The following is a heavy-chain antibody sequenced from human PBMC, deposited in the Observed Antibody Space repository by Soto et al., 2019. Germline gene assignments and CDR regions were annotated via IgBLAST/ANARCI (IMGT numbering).Heavy chain of an antibody. CDR1: GFTFNNYA. CDR2: VSGNSGSS. CDR3: ANLHSIAVAGGFDY. D-gene: IGHD6-19*01. J-gene: IGHJ4*02. Sequence: EVQLLESGGGLVQPGGSLTLSCAASGFTFNNYAMSWVRQAPGKGLEWVSVVSGNSGSSGYADSVKGRFTISRDNSKNTLYLQMNSLRAEDTAVYYCANLHSIAVAGGFDYWGQGTLVTVSS. V-gene: IGHV3-23*01.